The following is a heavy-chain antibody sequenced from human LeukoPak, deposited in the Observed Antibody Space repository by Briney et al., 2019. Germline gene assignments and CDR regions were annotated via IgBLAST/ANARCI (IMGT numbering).Heavy chain of an antibody. CDR2: IYNSGST. CDR3: VRDRELNY. V-gene: IGHV4-59*01. CDR1: GVSISIYY. J-gene: IGHJ4*02. Sequence: SETLSLTCTVSGVSISIYYWSWVRQPPGKGLEWIGYIYNSGSTIYNPSFKSRATISADTSKNQFSLQLSSVTAADTAVYYCVRDRELNYWGQGILVTVSS. D-gene: IGHD1-7*01.